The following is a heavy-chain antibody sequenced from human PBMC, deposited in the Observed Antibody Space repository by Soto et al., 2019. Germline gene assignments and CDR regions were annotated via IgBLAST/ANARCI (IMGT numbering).Heavy chain of an antibody. V-gene: IGHV3-23*01. D-gene: IGHD6-19*01. CDR3: AKDSSSGWFSDY. Sequence: GGSLRLSCAASEFTFSNYAMSWVRQAPGKGLEWVSTVSVSGSDTYYADSVKGRFTISRDSSESTLYLQMNSLRAEDTAVYYCAKDSSSGWFSDYWGQGTLVTVSS. CDR1: EFTFSNYA. CDR2: VSVSGSDT. J-gene: IGHJ4*02.